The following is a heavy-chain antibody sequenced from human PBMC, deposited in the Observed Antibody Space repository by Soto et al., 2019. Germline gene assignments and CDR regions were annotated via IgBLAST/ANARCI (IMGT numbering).Heavy chain of an antibody. V-gene: IGHV4-34*01. D-gene: IGHD2-2*01. CDR2: ITHSGST. CDR3: AREVCSSTSCQDAY. CDR1: GGSFSGYY. J-gene: IGHJ4*02. Sequence: QVQLQQWGAGLLKPSETLSLTCAVYGGSFSGYYWSWIRQPPGQGLEWIGEITHSGSTNYNPSLKIRVTISVDTSKMQFSLKLSSVTAADTAVDYGAREVCSSTSCQDAYWGQGTLVTVSS.